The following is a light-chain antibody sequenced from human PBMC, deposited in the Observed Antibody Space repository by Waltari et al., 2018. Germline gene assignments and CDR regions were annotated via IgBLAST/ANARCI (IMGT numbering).Light chain of an antibody. Sequence: SYELTQPPSMSAPPGQPARITCSGDVLPKKYAYWYQQKPGQAPVLVIYKDTERPSGIPDRFSGSSSGTTVTLTISRVQAEDEAHYYCQSADRSGTLFGGGTKLTVL. J-gene: IGLJ2*01. CDR2: KDT. CDR1: VLPKKY. V-gene: IGLV3-25*03. CDR3: QSADRSGTL.